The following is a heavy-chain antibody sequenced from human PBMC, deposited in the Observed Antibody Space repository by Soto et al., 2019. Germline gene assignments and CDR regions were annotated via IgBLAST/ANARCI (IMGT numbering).Heavy chain of an antibody. CDR2: IRHDGSDK. CDR3: ARDTLSAFDV. D-gene: IGHD3-16*01. CDR1: RFTFNVYW. J-gene: IGHJ3*01. V-gene: IGHV3-7*01. Sequence: EVQLVESGGGLVQPGGSLRLSCTASRFTFNVYWMSWVRQAPGKGLERVGNIRHDGSDKFYVDSVKGRFTVSRDNAKNSLYLQMNSLRAEDTAVYYCARDTLSAFDVWGQGTVVTVSS.